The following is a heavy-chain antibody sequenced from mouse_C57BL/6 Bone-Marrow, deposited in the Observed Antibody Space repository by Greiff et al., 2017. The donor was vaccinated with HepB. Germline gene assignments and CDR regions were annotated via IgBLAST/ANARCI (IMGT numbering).Heavy chain of an antibody. CDR2: IDPSDSYT. J-gene: IGHJ2*01. CDR1: GYTFTSYW. Sequence: QVQLQQPGAELVKPGASVKLSCKASGYTFTSYWMQWVNQRPGQGLEWIGEIDPSDSYTNYNQKFKGKATLTVDTSSSTAYMQLSSLTSEDSAVYYCARKKSYFDYWGQGTTLTVSS. CDR3: ARKKSYFDY. V-gene: IGHV1-50*01.